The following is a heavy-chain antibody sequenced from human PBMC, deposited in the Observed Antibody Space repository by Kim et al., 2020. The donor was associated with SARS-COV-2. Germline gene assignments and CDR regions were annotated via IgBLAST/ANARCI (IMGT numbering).Heavy chain of an antibody. D-gene: IGHD3-3*01. J-gene: IGHJ6*02. V-gene: IGHV3-64*01. CDR2: FSSNGGST. CDR1: GFTFSSYA. CDR3: ARDSAITIFVVVIINYYYGMDV. Sequence: GGSLRLSCAASGFTFSSYAMHWVRQAPGKGLEYVSAFSSNGGSTYYANSVKGRFTISGDNSKNTLYLQMGSLRAEDMAVYYCARDSAITIFVVVIINYYYGMDVWGQGTTVTVSS.